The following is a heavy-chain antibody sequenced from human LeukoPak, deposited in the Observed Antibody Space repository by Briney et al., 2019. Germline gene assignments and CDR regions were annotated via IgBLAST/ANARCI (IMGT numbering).Heavy chain of an antibody. J-gene: IGHJ4*02. D-gene: IGHD6-13*01. V-gene: IGHV5-51*01. CDR2: IYPGDSDT. CDR3: ARSASSSWLGVY. CDR1: GYRFTSYW. Sequence: GESLKISFKGSGYRFTSYWIGWVRPMPGKGLEWMGIIYPGDSDTRYSPSFQGQVTISADKSISTAYLQWSSLKASDTAMYYCARSASSSWLGVYWGQGTLVTVSS.